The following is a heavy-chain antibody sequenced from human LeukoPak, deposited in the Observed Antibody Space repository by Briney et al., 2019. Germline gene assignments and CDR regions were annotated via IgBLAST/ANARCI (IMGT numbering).Heavy chain of an antibody. CDR3: ARGDYYDRRFDY. CDR2: IKQDGTEK. J-gene: IGHJ4*02. Sequence: SGGSLRLSCVASGFTFSSVWMNWVRQAPGKGLEWVADIKQDGTEKYYVDSVKGRFTISRDNAKNSLYLQVNSLRAEDTAVYYCARGDYYDRRFDYWGQGTLVTVSS. V-gene: IGHV3-7*01. CDR1: GFTFSSVW. D-gene: IGHD3-22*01.